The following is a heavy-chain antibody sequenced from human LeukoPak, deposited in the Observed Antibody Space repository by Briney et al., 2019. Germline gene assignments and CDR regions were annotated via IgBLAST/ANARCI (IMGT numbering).Heavy chain of an antibody. CDR3: ARGGTYYYDSSGYSAFDY. Sequence: GGSLRLSCAASGFTFSSNYMSWVRQAPGKGLEWVSVISPVGTTYSADSVKGRFTNSRDNSKNTLYLQMNSLRAGDTAVYYCARGGTYYYDSSGYSAFDYWGQGTLVTVSS. J-gene: IGHJ4*02. V-gene: IGHV3-66*01. CDR2: ISPVGTT. CDR1: GFTFSSNY. D-gene: IGHD3-22*01.